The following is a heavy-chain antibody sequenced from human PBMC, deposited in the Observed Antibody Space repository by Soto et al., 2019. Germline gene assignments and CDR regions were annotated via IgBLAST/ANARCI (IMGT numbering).Heavy chain of an antibody. CDR2: IIPIFGTA. V-gene: IGHV1-69*01. CDR3: ARDYYGSGSYYYYYGMDV. CDR1: GGTFSSYA. J-gene: IGHJ6*02. Sequence: QVQLVQSGAEVKKPGSSVKVSCKASGGTFSSYAISWVRQAPGQGLEWMGGIIPIFGTANYAQKFQGRVTITADESTSTAYRELSSLRAEDTAVYYCARDYYGSGSYYYYYGMDVWGQGTTVTVSS. D-gene: IGHD3-10*01.